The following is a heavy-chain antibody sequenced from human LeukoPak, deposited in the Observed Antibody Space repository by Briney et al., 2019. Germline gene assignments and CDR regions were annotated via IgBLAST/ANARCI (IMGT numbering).Heavy chain of an antibody. D-gene: IGHD1-26*01. Sequence: GVSLRLSCAASGFTFSHNAMNWVRQAPGKGLEWVASISGNGAGTYYADSVKGRFNISRDNSKNTLYLQMNSLRTEDTAVYYCAKDANYFHSGSYLIPFDFWGQGTLVTVSS. CDR3: AKDANYFHSGSYLIPFDF. CDR2: ISGNGAGT. J-gene: IGHJ4*02. V-gene: IGHV3-23*01. CDR1: GFTFSHNA.